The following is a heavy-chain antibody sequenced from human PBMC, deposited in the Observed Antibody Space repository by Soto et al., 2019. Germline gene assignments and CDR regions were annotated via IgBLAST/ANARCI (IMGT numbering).Heavy chain of an antibody. D-gene: IGHD3-3*01. CDR3: LGWLGSNWLEP. V-gene: IGHV4-34*01. CDR2: INHSGNT. CDR1: GGSFSTYY. J-gene: IGHJ5*02. Sequence: QVQPQQWGTGLLTPSETLSLTCAVYGGSFSTYYLNWIRQPPGKGLEWIGEINHSGNTQYNPSLRGRVSVSLDASKREFSVKLRSVTAGDTAVYDCLGWLGSNWLEPWGQGTLVTVSS.